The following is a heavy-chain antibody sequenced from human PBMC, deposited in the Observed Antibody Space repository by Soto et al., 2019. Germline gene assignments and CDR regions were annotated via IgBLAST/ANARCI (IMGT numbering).Heavy chain of an antibody. J-gene: IGHJ5*02. CDR1: GGTFSSYA. D-gene: IGHD4-4*01. CDR2: IIPIFGTA. V-gene: IGHV1-69*06. CDR3: ARVSVTTPYNWFDP. Sequence: GASVKVSCKASGGTFSSYAISWVRQAPGQGLEWMGGIIPIFGTANYAQKFQGRVTITADKSTSTAYMELSSLRSEDTAVYYCARVSVTTPYNWFDPWGQGTLVTVSS.